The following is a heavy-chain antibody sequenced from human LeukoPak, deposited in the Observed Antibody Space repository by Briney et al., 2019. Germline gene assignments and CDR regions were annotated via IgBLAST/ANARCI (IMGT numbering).Heavy chain of an antibody. CDR2: IIPIFGTA. V-gene: IGHV1-69*13. CDR1: GGTFSSYA. J-gene: IGHJ4*02. CDR3: ARADDLTTVVTPAFDY. Sequence: GASVKVSCKAPGGTFSSYAISWVRQAPGQGLEWMGGIIPIFGTANYAQKFQGRVTITADESTSTAYMELSSLRSEDTAVYYCARADDLTTVVTPAFDYWGQGTLVTVSS. D-gene: IGHD4-23*01.